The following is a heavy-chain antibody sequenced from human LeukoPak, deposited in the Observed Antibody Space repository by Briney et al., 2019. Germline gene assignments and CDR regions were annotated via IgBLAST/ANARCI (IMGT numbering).Heavy chain of an antibody. J-gene: IGHJ4*02. CDR3: ARWYDYDSKGYSYYFDY. D-gene: IGHD3-22*01. CDR2: ISSSSSYI. Sequence: GGSLRLSCAASGFTVSSNYMSWVRQAPGKGLEWVSSISSSSSYIYYADSVKGRFTISRDNAKNSVYLQMNSLRAEDTAMYYCARWYDYDSKGYSYYFDYWGQGTLVTVSS. CDR1: GFTVSSNY. V-gene: IGHV3-21*01.